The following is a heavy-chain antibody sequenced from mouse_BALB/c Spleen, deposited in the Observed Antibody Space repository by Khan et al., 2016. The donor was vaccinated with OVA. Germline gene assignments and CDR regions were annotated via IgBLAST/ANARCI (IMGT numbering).Heavy chain of an antibody. CDR3: AANANYAGLGAMNY. CDR1: GYPFTGYY. V-gene: IGHV1S34*01. Sequence: LVKTGASVKISCKASGYPFTGYYMHWVKQSHGKSLEWFGDISCYNGATSYNQKFRGKATFTVDTSSSTAYMQFNSLTSEDSAVSYYAANANYAGLGAMNYWGQGTSLTVSS. CDR2: ISCYNGAT. J-gene: IGHJ4*01. D-gene: IGHD2-1*01.